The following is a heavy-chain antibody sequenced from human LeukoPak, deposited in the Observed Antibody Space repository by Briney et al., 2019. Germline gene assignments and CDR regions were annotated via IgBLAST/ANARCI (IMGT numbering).Heavy chain of an antibody. D-gene: IGHD1/OR15-1a*01. J-gene: IGHJ4*02. CDR2: IKQDGSEK. V-gene: IGHV3-7*01. CDR3: ARENWYKFDY. Sequence: PGGSLRLSCAASGFTFSSYSMNWVRQAPGKGLEWVANIKQDGSEKYYVDSVKGRFTISRDNAKNSLYLQMNSLRAEDTAVYYCARENWYKFDYWGQGTLVTVSS. CDR1: GFTFSSYS.